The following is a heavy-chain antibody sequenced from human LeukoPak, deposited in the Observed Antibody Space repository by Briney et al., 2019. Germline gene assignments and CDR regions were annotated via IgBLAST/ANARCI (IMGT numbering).Heavy chain of an antibody. CDR3: ANDVRLTMVRGVIIGGFDY. Sequence: GGSLRLSCAASGFTFDDYAMHWVRQAPGKGLEWVSGISWNSGSIGYADSVKGRFTISRDNAKNSLYLQMNSLRAEDTALYYCANDVRLTMVRGVIIGGFDYWGQGTLVTVSS. CDR1: GFTFDDYA. V-gene: IGHV3-9*01. J-gene: IGHJ4*02. D-gene: IGHD3-10*01. CDR2: ISWNSGSI.